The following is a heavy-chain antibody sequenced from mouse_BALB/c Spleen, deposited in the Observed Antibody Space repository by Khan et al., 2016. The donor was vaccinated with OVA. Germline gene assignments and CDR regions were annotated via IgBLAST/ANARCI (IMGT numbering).Heavy chain of an antibody. CDR1: GFTFSTYA. Sequence: EVQLVESGGGLVKPGGSLKLSCAASGFTFSTYAMSWVRQTPEKRLEWVATISSDGDYTYFPDNVTGRFTISRDNAKNTPCLQLTSLRSEDTAMYYSVRSPYGNFAYWGQGTLVTVSA. D-gene: IGHD2-1*01. V-gene: IGHV5-9-3*01. J-gene: IGHJ3*01. CDR3: VRSPYGNFAY. CDR2: ISSDGDYT.